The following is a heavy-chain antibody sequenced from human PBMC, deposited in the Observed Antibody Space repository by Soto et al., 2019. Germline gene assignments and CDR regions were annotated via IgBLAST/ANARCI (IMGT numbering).Heavy chain of an antibody. CDR2: IRSKANTYAT. Sequence: EVQLVESGGGLVQPGESLILSCATSGFSFSGSAIHWVRQPSGKGLEWVGRIRSKANTYATAYAASVQGRFTISRDDSTNTAYLQMNSLKTEDTAVYYCAIKSFNLLIDYWGQGTLVTVSS. V-gene: IGHV3-73*01. J-gene: IGHJ4*02. CDR1: GFSFSGSA. CDR3: AIKSFNLLIDY.